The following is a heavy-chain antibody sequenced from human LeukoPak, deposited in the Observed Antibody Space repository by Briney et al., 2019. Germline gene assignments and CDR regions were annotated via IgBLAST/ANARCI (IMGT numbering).Heavy chain of an antibody. V-gene: IGHV3-48*03. CDR3: ARDLDYYDSSGYLTPDAFDI. Sequence: GSLRLSCAASGFTFSTSEMNWVRQAPGKGLEWVSYISRSGSAIYYADSVKGRFTISRYNAKNSLYLQMNSLRAEDTAVYYCARDLDYYDSSGYLTPDAFDIWGQGTMVTVSS. D-gene: IGHD3-22*01. J-gene: IGHJ3*02. CDR1: GFTFSTSE. CDR2: ISRSGSAI.